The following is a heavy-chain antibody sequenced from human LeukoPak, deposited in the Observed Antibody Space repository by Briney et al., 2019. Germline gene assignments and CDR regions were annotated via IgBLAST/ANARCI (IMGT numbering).Heavy chain of an antibody. CDR1: GGSISSYY. CDR3: ARVHPDYYGSGSSPFDY. J-gene: IGHJ4*02. CDR2: IYTSGST. D-gene: IGHD3-10*01. V-gene: IGHV4-4*07. Sequence: SETLSLTCTVSGGSISSYYWSWIRQPAGKGLEWIGRIYTSGSTNYNPSLKSRVTMSVDTSKNQFSLKLSSVTAADTAVYYCARVHPDYYGSGSSPFDYWGQGTLATVSS.